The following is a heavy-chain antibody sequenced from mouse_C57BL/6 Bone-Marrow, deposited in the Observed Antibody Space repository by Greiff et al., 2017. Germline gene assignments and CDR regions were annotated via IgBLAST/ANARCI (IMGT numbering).Heavy chain of an antibody. CDR3: AREYGYPNEDD. D-gene: IGHD1-2*01. Sequence: VQLKQSGPVLVKPGASVKMSCKASGYTFTDYYMNWVKQSHGKSLEWIGVINPYNGGTSYNQKFKGKATLTVDKSSSTAYMELNSLTSEDSAVYYCAREYGYPNEDDWGQGTTLTVSS. CDR2: INPYNGGT. V-gene: IGHV1-19*01. J-gene: IGHJ2*01. CDR1: GYTFTDYY.